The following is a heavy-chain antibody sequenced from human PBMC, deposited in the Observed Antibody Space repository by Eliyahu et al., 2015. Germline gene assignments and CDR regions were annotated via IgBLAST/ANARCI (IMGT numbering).Heavy chain of an antibody. J-gene: IGHJ4*02. Sequence: LVETGGQSVQPGTSLRLSCAASEXAVXSSSLAWVRQAPGKGLQWVSTVDSSGRTYYADSVRGRFTISRDSSQNTVFLQMDGLIVGDTAVYFCARERTFRTAGWYEANFXDEWGQGTPVTV. D-gene: IGHD6-19*01. CDR1: EXAVXSSS. CDR2: VDSSGRT. V-gene: IGHV3-53*02. CDR3: ARERTFRTAGWYEANFXDE.